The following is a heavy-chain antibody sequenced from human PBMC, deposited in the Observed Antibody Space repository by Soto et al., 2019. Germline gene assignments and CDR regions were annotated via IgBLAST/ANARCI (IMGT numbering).Heavy chain of an antibody. CDR3: ARVHYYGSGSYYNVRDYYYGIDV. Sequence: SGPTLGNPTQTLTLTCTFSGFSLSTSGMCVSWIRQPPGKALEWLALIDWDDDKYYSTSLKTRLTISKDTSKNQVVLTMTNMDPVDTATYYCARVHYYGSGSYYNVRDYYYGIDVWGQRTTVTVSS. J-gene: IGHJ6*02. V-gene: IGHV2-70*01. CDR2: IDWDDDK. D-gene: IGHD3-10*01. CDR1: GFSLSTSGMC.